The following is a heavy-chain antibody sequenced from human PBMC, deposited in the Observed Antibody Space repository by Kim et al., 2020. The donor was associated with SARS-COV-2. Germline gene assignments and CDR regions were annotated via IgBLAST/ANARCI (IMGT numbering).Heavy chain of an antibody. J-gene: IGHJ4*02. CDR2: NGSGT. CDR3: GRDYSD. D-gene: IGHD6-13*01. Sequence: NGSGTSSVDAVKGRFPITRDQAKNSLYLQMNSLRAEDTAVYYCGRDYSDWGQGTLVTVSS. V-gene: IGHV3-7*01.